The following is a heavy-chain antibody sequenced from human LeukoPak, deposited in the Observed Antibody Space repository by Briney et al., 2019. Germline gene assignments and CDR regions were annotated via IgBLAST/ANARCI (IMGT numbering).Heavy chain of an antibody. CDR3: ARSSDWVAVSDI. Sequence: SGPTLVNPTQTLTLACTFSGFSLNTIGVGVGWIRQPPGKALEWLALIYWDDDKRYSPSLRSRLTITKDTSRNQVVLTMANMDPVDTATYYCARSSDWVAVSDIWGQGTTVTVSS. CDR2: IYWDDDK. CDR1: GFSLNTIGVG. D-gene: IGHD3-9*01. J-gene: IGHJ3*02. V-gene: IGHV2-5*02.